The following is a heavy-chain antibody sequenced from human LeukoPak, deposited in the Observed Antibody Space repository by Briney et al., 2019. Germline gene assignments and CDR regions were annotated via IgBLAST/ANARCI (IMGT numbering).Heavy chain of an antibody. V-gene: IGHV3-74*01. CDR3: ASAAGPFDN. CDR1: GFTFSRYL. CDR2: ISSDGSST. Sequence: PGGSLRLSCAASGFTFSRYLMHCVRQAPGKGLVWVSRISSDGSSTIYADSVKGRFTLSRDTAKNTLYLQMNSLRAEDTAVYSCASAAGPFDNWGQGTLVTVSS. J-gene: IGHJ4*02. D-gene: IGHD6-19*01.